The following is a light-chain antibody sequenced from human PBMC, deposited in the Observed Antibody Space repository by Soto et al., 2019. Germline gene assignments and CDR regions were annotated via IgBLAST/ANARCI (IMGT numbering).Light chain of an antibody. Sequence: EIFLTQSPFTLSLSPVEIATLSCRGSQSVSSSYLAWYQQKPGQAPRLLIYGASSRATGVPDRYSASGSGTDFTLTISRLEPEDFAVFFCQQYGTSEIIFGQGTRLEIK. J-gene: IGKJ5*01. V-gene: IGKV3-20*01. CDR2: GAS. CDR1: QSVSSSY. CDR3: QQYGTSEII.